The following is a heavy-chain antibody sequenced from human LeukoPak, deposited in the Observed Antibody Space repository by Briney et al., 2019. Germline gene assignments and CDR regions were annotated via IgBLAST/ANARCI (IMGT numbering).Heavy chain of an antibody. Sequence: GGSLRLSCAASGFTFSSYAMSWVRRAPGKGLEWVSSISSSGGSTYYADSVKGRFTVSRDNSKNTLYLQMSSLRAEDTAVYYCARHRYGYGAIWFDYWGQGTLVTVSS. J-gene: IGHJ4*02. CDR3: ARHRYGYGAIWFDY. D-gene: IGHD5-18*01. CDR2: ISSSGGST. V-gene: IGHV3-23*01. CDR1: GFTFSSYA.